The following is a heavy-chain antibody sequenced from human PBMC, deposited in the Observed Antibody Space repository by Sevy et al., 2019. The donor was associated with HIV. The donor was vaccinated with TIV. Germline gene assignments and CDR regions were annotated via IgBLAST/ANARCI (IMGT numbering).Heavy chain of an antibody. V-gene: IGHV3-49*04. CDR3: TRDQWQQVVRPHCDY. Sequence: GGSLRLSCTGSGFTFGDYAVSWVRQAPGKGLEWVGLIRSKIFGGTTEFAASVKGRFTISRGDSKSIAYLEMNSLKSEDTAVYYCTRDQWQQVVRPHCDYWGQGTLVTVSS. D-gene: IGHD6-13*01. J-gene: IGHJ4*02. CDR1: GFTFGDYA. CDR2: IRSKIFGGTT.